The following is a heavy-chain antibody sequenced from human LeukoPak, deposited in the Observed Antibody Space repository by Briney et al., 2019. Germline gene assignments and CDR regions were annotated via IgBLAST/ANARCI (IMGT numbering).Heavy chain of an antibody. CDR3: ARDQWLAVGDY. CDR1: GFTFSSYA. J-gene: IGHJ4*02. V-gene: IGHV3-21*01. Sequence: GGSLRLSCAASGFTFSSYAMHWVRQAPGKGLEWVSSISSSSSYIYYADSVKGRFTISRDNAKNSLYLQMNSLRAEDTAVYYCARDQWLAVGDYWGQGTLVTVSS. CDR2: ISSSSSYI. D-gene: IGHD6-19*01.